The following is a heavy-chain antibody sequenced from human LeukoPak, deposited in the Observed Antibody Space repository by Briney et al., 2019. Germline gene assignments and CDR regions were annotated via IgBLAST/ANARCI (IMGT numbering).Heavy chain of an antibody. CDR2: IKQDGSEK. D-gene: IGHD2-21*02. Sequence: GGSLRLSCAASGFTFSSYAMHWVRQAPGKGLEWVARIKQDGSEKFYVDSVKGRFTISRDNAKNLLYLQMNSLRAEDTAVYYCAREVAMVTLDYWGQGTLVTVSS. CDR3: AREVAMVTLDY. V-gene: IGHV3-7*01. J-gene: IGHJ4*02. CDR1: GFTFSSYA.